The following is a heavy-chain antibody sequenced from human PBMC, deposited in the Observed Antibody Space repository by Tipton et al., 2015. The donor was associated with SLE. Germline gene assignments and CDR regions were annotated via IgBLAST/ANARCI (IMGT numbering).Heavy chain of an antibody. CDR3: ASRADWFDP. V-gene: IGHV4-59*08. CDR2: VHYSGST. Sequence: TLSLTCTVSGGSINSYYWSWIRQPPGKGLEWIGYVHYSGSTKYNPSLDYRVTLSLDTSKNQFSLELRSVTAADTAVYYCASRADWFDPWGQGTLVTVSS. CDR1: GGSINSYY. J-gene: IGHJ5*02.